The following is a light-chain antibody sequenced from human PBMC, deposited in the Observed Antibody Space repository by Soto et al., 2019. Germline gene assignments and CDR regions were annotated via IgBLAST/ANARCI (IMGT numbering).Light chain of an antibody. CDR1: QSVSSY. Sequence: EIVLTQFPATLSLSPGERATLSCRASQSVSSYLAWYQQKPGQAPRLLIYDASNRATGIPARFSGSGSGTGFTLTISSLEPEDLAVYYCQQRSNWPPTFGGGTKV. V-gene: IGKV3-11*01. CDR2: DAS. CDR3: QQRSNWPPT. J-gene: IGKJ4*01.